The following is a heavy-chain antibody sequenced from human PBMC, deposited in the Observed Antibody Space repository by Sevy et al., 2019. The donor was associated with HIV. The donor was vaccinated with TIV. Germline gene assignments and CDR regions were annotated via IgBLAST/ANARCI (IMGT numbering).Heavy chain of an antibody. J-gene: IGHJ4*02. Sequence: GGSLRLSCAASGFTFSSYGMHWVRQAPGKGLEWVAFIRYDGSNKYYADSVKGRFTISRDNSKNTLYLQMNSLRAEDTAVYYCAKEYYYDSSGYSFGYWGQGTLVTVSS. CDR3: AKEYYYDSSGYSFGY. CDR1: GFTFSSYG. CDR2: IRYDGSNK. V-gene: IGHV3-30*02. D-gene: IGHD3-22*01.